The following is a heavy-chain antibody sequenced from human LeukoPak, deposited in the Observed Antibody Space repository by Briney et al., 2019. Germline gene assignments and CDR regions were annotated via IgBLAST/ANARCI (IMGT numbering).Heavy chain of an antibody. V-gene: IGHV1-2*02. J-gene: IGHJ5*02. CDR3: ARDGGGKPQRNGFDP. CDR1: GYTFTGHY. Sequence: ASLKVSCKASGYTFTGHYMHWVRQAPGQRREWMGWVNPNSGGTNYAQTFQGRVIMTRDTSISTAYMELSSLRSDDTAIYYCARDGGGKPQRNGFDPWGQGTLVTVSS. D-gene: IGHD3-16*01. CDR2: VNPNSGGT.